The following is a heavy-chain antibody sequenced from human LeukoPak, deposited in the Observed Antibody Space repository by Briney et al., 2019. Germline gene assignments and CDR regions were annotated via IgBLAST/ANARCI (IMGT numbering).Heavy chain of an antibody. CDR3: ATFRPGSSAAFYI. D-gene: IGHD6-6*01. CDR2: VYVGDGDSDT. Sequence: GESLKISCEGSGYSFTSYWIAWVRQLPGKGLEWMGIVYVGDGDSDTRYSPSFQGQVTMSADKSITTVYLQWSSLRASDTGMYYCATFRPGSSAAFYIWGQGTMVTVSS. CDR1: GYSFTSYW. V-gene: IGHV5-51*01. J-gene: IGHJ3*02.